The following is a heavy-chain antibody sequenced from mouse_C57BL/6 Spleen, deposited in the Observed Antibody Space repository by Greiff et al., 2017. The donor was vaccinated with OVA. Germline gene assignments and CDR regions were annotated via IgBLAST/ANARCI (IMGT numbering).Heavy chain of an antibody. J-gene: IGHJ4*01. V-gene: IGHV5-9-1*02. Sequence: EVKVEESGEGLVKPGGSLKLSCAASGFTFSSYAMSWVRQTPEKRLEWVAYISSGGDYIYYADTVKGRFTISRDNARNTLYLQMSSLKSEDTAMYYCTRDRDYAMDYWGQGTSVTVSS. CDR1: GFTFSSYA. CDR3: TRDRDYAMDY. CDR2: ISSGGDYI.